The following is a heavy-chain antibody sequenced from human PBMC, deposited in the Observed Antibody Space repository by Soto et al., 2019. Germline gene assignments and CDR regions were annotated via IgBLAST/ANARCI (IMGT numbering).Heavy chain of an antibody. CDR1: GGSISSYY. Sequence: TLSLTCTVSGGSISSYYWSWIRQPPGKGLEWIGYIYYSGSTNYNPSLKSRVTISVDTSKNQFSLKLSSVTAADTAVYYCARGLFRGVVPAATLRYFDYWGQGTLVTVSS. CDR3: ARGLFRGVVPAATLRYFDY. J-gene: IGHJ4*02. D-gene: IGHD2-2*01. CDR2: IYYSGST. V-gene: IGHV4-59*01.